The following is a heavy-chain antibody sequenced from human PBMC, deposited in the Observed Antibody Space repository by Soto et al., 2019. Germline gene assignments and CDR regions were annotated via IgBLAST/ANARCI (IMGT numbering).Heavy chain of an antibody. CDR3: AKFYGWGGQLNRGVFEP. CDR1: GFTFSSYA. D-gene: IGHD3-10*01. Sequence: LRLSCAASGFTFSSYAMSWVRQAPGKGLEWVSAISGSGGSTYYADSVKGRFTISRDNSKNTLYLQMNSLRAEDTAVYYCAKFYGWGGQLNRGVFEPWGQGTLVTVSS. J-gene: IGHJ5*02. CDR2: ISGSGGST. V-gene: IGHV3-23*01.